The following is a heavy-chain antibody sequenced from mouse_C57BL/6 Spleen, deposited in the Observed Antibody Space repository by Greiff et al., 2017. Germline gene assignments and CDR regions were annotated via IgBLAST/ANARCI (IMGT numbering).Heavy chain of an antibody. CDR3: AREKAGSSWFAY. V-gene: IGHV1-81*01. CDR1: GYTFTSYG. D-gene: IGHD1-1*01. J-gene: IGHJ3*01. Sequence: QVQLQQSGAELARPGASVKLSCKASGYTFTSYGISWVKQRTGQGLEWIGGIYPRSGNTYYNEKFKGKATLTADKSSSTAYMELRSLTSEDSAVYFCAREKAGSSWFAYWGQGTLVTVSA. CDR2: IYPRSGNT.